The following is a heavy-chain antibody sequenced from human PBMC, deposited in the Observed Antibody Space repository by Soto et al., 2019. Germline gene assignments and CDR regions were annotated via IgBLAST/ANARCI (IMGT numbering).Heavy chain of an antibody. CDR3: VRESTTSGPNWFDT. V-gene: IGHV4-39*07. Sequence: PSETLSLTCTVSGASLSSISYYWGWIRQPPGKGLEWVGSIFFTGNIYYNPSLKSRVTISVDTSRNQFSLMVNSVTAADTAVYYCVRESTTSGPNWFDTWGPGILVTVS. CDR1: GASLSSISYY. CDR2: IFFTGNI. D-gene: IGHD1-1*01. J-gene: IGHJ5*02.